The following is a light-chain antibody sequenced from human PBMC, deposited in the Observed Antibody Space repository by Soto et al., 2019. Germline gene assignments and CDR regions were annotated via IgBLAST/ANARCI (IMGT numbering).Light chain of an antibody. V-gene: IGKV3-20*01. CDR1: QSVSSSY. CDR2: GAS. J-gene: IGKJ2*01. CDR3: RQYGSSTIT. Sequence: EIVLTQSPGTLSLSPGERATLSCRASQSVSSSYLAWYQQKPGQAPRLLIYGASSRATGIPVRFSGSGSGTDFTLTISRLEPEDFAVYYFRQYGSSTITFGQGTKLEI.